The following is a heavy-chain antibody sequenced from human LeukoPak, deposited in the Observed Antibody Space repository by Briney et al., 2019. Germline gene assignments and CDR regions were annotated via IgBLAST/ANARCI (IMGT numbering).Heavy chain of an antibody. J-gene: IGHJ4*02. CDR1: GVTFSSYD. CDR2: IYSGGST. CDR3: ARDGVQLWF. D-gene: IGHD5-18*01. V-gene: IGHV3-66*01. Sequence: PGGSLRLSCTASGVTFSSYDMNWVRQAPGKGLEWVSVIYSGGSTYYADSVKGRFTISRDNSKNTLYLQMNSLRAEDTAVYYCARDGVQLWFGGQGTLVTVSS.